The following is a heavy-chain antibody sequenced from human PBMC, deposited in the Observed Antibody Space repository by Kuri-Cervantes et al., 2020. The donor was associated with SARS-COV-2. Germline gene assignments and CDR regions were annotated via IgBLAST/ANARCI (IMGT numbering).Heavy chain of an antibody. CDR2: IIPIFGTA. CDR1: GGTFSSYA. CDR3: ARGERADYYDSSGYTFDY. D-gene: IGHD3-22*01. J-gene: IGHJ4*02. V-gene: IGHV1-69*13. Sequence: SVKVSCKASGGTFSSYAISWVRQAPGQGLEWMGGIIPIFGTANYAQKFQGRVTITADESTSTAYMELRSLRSDDTAVYYCARGERADYYDSSGYTFDYWGQGTLVTVSS.